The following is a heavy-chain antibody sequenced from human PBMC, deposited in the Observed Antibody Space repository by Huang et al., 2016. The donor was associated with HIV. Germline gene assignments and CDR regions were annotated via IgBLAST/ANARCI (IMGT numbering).Heavy chain of an antibody. J-gene: IGHJ1*01. CDR1: GDSINSNTFY. V-gene: IGHV4-39*02. Sequence: LQESGPGLVGPSETLSLTCAVSGDSINSNTFYWGWIRRPPGKALEWIGSIYYSGTTYYKPALKRRARMAVDASKNRIFLDLRSVTAADTGVYYCARTGVAVSDDPEYFQHWGQGALVTIS. D-gene: IGHD3-3*01. CDR3: ARTGVAVSDDPEYFQH. CDR2: IYYSGTT.